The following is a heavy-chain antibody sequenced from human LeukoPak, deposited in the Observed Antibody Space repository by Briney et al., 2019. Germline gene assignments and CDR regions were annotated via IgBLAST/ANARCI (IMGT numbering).Heavy chain of an antibody. CDR3: AREGGLYDSSGYYYS. CDR2: INAGNGNT. Sequence: ASVKASCKASGYTFTSYAMHWVRQAPGQRLEWMGWINAGNGNTKYSQKFQGRVTITRDTSASTAYMELSSLRSEDTAVYYCAREGGLYDSSGYYYSWGQGTLVTVSS. CDR1: GYTFTSYA. D-gene: IGHD3-22*01. V-gene: IGHV1-3*01. J-gene: IGHJ4*02.